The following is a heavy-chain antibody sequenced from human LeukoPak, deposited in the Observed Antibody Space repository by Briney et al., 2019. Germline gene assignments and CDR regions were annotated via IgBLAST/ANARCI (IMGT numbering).Heavy chain of an antibody. D-gene: IGHD3-10*01. CDR1: GFTFSDYY. CDR3: ARYKLLWFGESLPNWFDP. J-gene: IGHJ5*02. V-gene: IGHV3-11*01. CDR2: ISSSGSTI. Sequence: GSLRLSCAASGFTFSDYYMSWIRQAPGKGLEWVSYISSSGSTIYYADSVKGRFTISRDNAKNSLYLQMNSLRAEDTAVYYCARYKLLWFGESLPNWFDPWGQGTLVTVSS.